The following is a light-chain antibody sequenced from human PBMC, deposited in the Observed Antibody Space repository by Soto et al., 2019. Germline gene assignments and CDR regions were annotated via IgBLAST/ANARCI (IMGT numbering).Light chain of an antibody. CDR2: DAF. CDR3: QHRSNWPIT. CDR1: QSVSSY. J-gene: IGKJ5*01. V-gene: IGKV3-11*01. Sequence: EIVLTQSPVTLSLSPGERATLSCRASQSVSSYLAWYQQKPGQAPRLLIYDAFNRAAGIPARFSGSGSGTDFTLTISSLEPEDFAVYYCQHRSNWPITFGQGTRLEIK.